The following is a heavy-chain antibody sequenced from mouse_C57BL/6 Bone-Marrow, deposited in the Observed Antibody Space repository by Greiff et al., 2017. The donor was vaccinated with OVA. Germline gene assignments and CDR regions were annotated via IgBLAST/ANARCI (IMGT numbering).Heavy chain of an antibody. V-gene: IGHV1-53*01. D-gene: IGHD1-1*01. CDR2: INPSNGGT. Sequence: VQLQQPGTELVKPGASVKLSCKASGYTSTSYWMHWVKQRPGQGLEWIGNINPSNGGTNYNEKFKSKATLTVDKSSSTAYMQLSSLTSEDSAVYYCARSYYGSSPYYYAMDYWGQGTSVTVSS. CDR3: ARSYYGSSPYYYAMDY. J-gene: IGHJ4*01. CDR1: GYTSTSYW.